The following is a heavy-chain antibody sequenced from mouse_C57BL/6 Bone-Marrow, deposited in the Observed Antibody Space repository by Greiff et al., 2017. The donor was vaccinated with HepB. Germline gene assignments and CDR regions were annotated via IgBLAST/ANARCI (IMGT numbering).Heavy chain of an antibody. CDR1: GFSFNTYA. D-gene: IGHD2-5*01. CDR3: VRYYYSNYGGFAY. CDR2: IRSKSNNYAT. V-gene: IGHV10-1*01. Sequence: EVMLVESGGGLVQPKGSLKLSCAASGFSFNTYAMNWVRQAPGKGLEWVARIRSKSNNYATYYADSVKDRFTISRDDSESMLYLQMNNLKTEDTAMYYCVRYYYSNYGGFAYWGQGTLVTVSA. J-gene: IGHJ3*01.